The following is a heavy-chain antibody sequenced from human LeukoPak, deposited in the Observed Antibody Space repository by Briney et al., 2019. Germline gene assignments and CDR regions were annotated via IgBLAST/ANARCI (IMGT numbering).Heavy chain of an antibody. CDR2: ICVYNGNT. CDR1: GYTFTSYS. Sequence: ASVNVSCMASGYTFTSYSMSWVRQAPAQGLEWMGWICVYNGNTNYAQKIQGRVTMTTDTSTSTAHMELRSLRSDDTAVSYCARVGDMVRGVILTDAFDIWGQGTIVTVSS. CDR3: ARVGDMVRGVILTDAFDI. J-gene: IGHJ3*02. D-gene: IGHD3-10*01. V-gene: IGHV1-18*01.